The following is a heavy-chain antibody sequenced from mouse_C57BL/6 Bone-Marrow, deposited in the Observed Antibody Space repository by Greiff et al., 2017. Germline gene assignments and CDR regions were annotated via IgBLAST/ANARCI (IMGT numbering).Heavy chain of an antibody. D-gene: IGHD2-3*01. CDR1: GYTFTSYG. CDR2: IYPRSGNT. J-gene: IGHJ2*01. Sequence: QVQLQQSGAELARPGASVKLSCKASGYTFTSYGISWVKQRTGQGLEWIGEIYPRSGNTYYNEKFKGKATLTAAKSSSTAYMELRSLTSEDSAVYFCARRDGYYVDFDYWGQGTTLTVSS. V-gene: IGHV1-81*01. CDR3: ARRDGYYVDFDY.